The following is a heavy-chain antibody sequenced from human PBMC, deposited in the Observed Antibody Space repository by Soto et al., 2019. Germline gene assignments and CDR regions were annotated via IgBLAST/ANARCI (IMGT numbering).Heavy chain of an antibody. D-gene: IGHD2-2*01. J-gene: IGHJ4*02. V-gene: IGHV4-39*01. CDR1: GGSISSISYY. CDR2: IKYSGHT. Sequence: QLQLQESGPGLVKPSETLSLTCTVSGGSISSISYYWGWIRQPPGKGLEWIGSIKYSGHTFYNPSLKRRVSLSVGTSKTQFSLRLSSVTAADTAVYYCASVDIAVVPSTTFDYCGQGTLVTVSS. CDR3: ASVDIAVVPSTTFDY.